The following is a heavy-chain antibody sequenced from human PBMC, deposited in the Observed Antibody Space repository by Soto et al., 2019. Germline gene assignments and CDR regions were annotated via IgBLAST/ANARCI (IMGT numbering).Heavy chain of an antibody. J-gene: IGHJ4*02. V-gene: IGHV4-34*01. D-gene: IGHD6-6*01. CDR1: GGSFSGYY. CDR2: INHSGST. CDR3: ARGVRQLVHYHYFDY. Sequence: SETLSLTCAVYGGSFSGYYWSWIRQPPGKGLEWIGEINHSGSTNYNPSLKSRVTISVDTSKNQFSLKLSSVTAADTAVYYCARGVRQLVHYHYFDYWGQGTLVTVSS.